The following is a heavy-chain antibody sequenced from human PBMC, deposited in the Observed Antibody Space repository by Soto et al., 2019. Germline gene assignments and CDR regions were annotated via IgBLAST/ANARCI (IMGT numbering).Heavy chain of an antibody. CDR1: GYTFTSYY. CDR2: INPSGGST. V-gene: IGHV1-46*01. J-gene: IGHJ4*02. D-gene: IGHD3-22*01. CDR3: ARAADYYYDSSGYYFFDY. Sequence: ASVKVSCKASGYTFTSYYMHWVRQAPGQGLEWMGIINPSGGSTSYAQKFQGRVTMTRETYTSTVSMELSSLRSEDTAVYYCARAADYYYDSSGYYFFDYWGQRTLVIVSS.